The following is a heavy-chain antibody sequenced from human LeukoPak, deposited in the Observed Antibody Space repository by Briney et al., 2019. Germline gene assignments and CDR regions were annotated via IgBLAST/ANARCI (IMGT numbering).Heavy chain of an antibody. J-gene: IGHJ4*02. D-gene: IGHD3-10*01. CDR1: GFTFGDYA. Sequence: GGSLRLSCTASGFTFGDYAMSWFRQAPGKGLEWVGFIRSKAYGGTTEYAASVKGRFTISRDDSKSIAYLQMNSLKTEDTAVYYCTRDDEDYGSGSPQGYTIDYWGQRTLVTVSS. CDR2: IRSKAYGGTT. CDR3: TRDDEDYGSGSPQGYTIDY. V-gene: IGHV3-49*03.